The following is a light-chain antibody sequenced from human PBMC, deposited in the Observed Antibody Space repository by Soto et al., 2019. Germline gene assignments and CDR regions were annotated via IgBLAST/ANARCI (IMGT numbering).Light chain of an antibody. J-gene: IGKJ2*01. V-gene: IGKV1-5*01. CDR1: QSISSW. CDR3: QQYNSYLYT. CDR2: DAS. Sequence: DIQMTQSPSTLSASVGDRVTITCRASQSISSWLAWYQQEPGKAPKLLIYDASSLESGVPSRFSGSGFGTEFTLTISSLQPDDFATYYCQQYNSYLYTVGQGTKLEIK.